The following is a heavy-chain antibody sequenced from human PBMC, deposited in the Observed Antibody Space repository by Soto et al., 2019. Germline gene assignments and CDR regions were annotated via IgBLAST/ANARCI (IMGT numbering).Heavy chain of an antibody. CDR2: FNPRGGDT. J-gene: IGHJ4*02. Sequence: QVQLVQSGAEVKKPGASVKVSCEASGYTFNNYYMHWVRQAPGQGLEWMGIFNPRGGDTSYAEKFQGRFSMTGSTSTSTVYMELSSLRSEDTAVYYCARETMITIGGDIEGLDYWGQGTRVTVS. V-gene: IGHV1-46*02. CDR3: ARETMITIGGDIEGLDY. D-gene: IGHD3-16*02. CDR1: GYTFNNYY.